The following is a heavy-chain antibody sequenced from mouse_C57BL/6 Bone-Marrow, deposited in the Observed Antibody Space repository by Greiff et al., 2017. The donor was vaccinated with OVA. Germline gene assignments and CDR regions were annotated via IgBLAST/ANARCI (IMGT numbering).Heavy chain of an antibody. Sequence: EVKLMESGGGLVQPKGSLKLSCAASGFSFNTYAMNWVRQAPGKGLEWVARIRSKSNNYATYYADSVKDRFTISRDDSESMLYLQMNNLKTEDTAMYYCVRERSYGSQAWFAYWGQGTLVTVSA. CDR1: GFSFNTYA. J-gene: IGHJ3*01. CDR3: VRERSYGSQAWFAY. V-gene: IGHV10-1*01. D-gene: IGHD1-1*01. CDR2: IRSKSNNYAT.